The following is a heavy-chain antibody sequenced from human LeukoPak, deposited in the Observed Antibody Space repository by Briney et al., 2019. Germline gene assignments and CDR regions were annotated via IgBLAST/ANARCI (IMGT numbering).Heavy chain of an antibody. J-gene: IGHJ5*02. CDR3: ARVLYYDFWSGYYKYNWFDP. Sequence: SETLSLTCTVSGGSISSHYWSWIRQPPGKGLEWIGYIYYSGSTNYNPSLKSRVTISVDTSKNQFSLKLSSVTAADTAVYYCARVLYYDFWSGYYKYNWFDPWGQGILVTVSS. CDR2: IYYSGST. D-gene: IGHD3-3*01. CDR1: GGSISSHY. V-gene: IGHV4-59*11.